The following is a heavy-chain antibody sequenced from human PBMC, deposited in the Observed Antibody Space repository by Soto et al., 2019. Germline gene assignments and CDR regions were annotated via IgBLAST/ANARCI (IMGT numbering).Heavy chain of an antibody. CDR2: TYYKSKWYN. J-gene: IGHJ5*02. V-gene: IGHV6-1*01. CDR3: TRGRKYQLLSWYWFDP. Sequence: SQTLSLTCAISGDSVSSNSAAWNWFRQSPSRGLEWLGRTYYKSKWYNDYAVSVKSRITINPDTSKNQISLQLNSVTPEDTAVYYCTRGRKYQLLSWYWFDPWGQGTLVTVSS. D-gene: IGHD2-2*01. CDR1: GDSVSSNSAA.